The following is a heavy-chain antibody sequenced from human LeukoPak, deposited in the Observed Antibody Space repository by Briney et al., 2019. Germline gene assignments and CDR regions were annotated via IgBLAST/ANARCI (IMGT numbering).Heavy chain of an antibody. D-gene: IGHD2-2*02. Sequence: SVKVSCKASGGTFSSYAISWVRQAPGQGLEWMGGIIPIFGTANYAQKFQGRVTITADESTSTAYMELSSLRSEDTAVYYCARNPPDCSSTSCYTDFDYWGQGTLVTVSS. CDR2: IIPIFGTA. J-gene: IGHJ4*02. V-gene: IGHV1-69*13. CDR1: GGTFSSYA. CDR3: ARNPPDCSSTSCYTDFDY.